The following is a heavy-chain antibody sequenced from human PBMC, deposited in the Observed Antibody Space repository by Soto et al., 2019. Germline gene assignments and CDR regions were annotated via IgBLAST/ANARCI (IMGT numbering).Heavy chain of an antibody. CDR1: GGSFRREA. J-gene: IGHJ3*01. Sequence: QVQLVQSGAEVKKPGSSVKVSCKASGGSFRREAINWVRQAPGQGPEWMGNILPFFGTADYAQKFQGRGXXXXXXSXXXXXXXXXXXXXXXTXXXXXXXGHEFGGNSDAFDVWGQGTMV. CDR3: XXGHEFGGNSDAFDV. D-gene: IGHD2-15*01. V-gene: IGHV1-69*15. CDR2: ILPFFGTA.